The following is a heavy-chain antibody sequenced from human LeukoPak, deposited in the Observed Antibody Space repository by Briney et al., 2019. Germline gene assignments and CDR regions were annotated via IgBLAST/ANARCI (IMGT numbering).Heavy chain of an antibody. J-gene: IGHJ5*02. D-gene: IGHD5-18*01. V-gene: IGHV3-11*04. Sequence: KPGGSLRLSCAASGFTFSDYYMSWIRQAPGKGLEWVSYISSSGSTIYYADSVKGRFTISRDNSKNTLYLQMNSLRAEDTAVYYCAKDRPGLRQGYSYGFGFDPWGQGTLVTVSS. CDR1: GFTFSDYY. CDR3: AKDRPGLRQGYSYGFGFDP. CDR2: ISSSGSTI.